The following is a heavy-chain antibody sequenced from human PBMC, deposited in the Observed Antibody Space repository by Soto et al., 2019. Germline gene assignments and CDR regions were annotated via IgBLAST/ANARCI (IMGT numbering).Heavy chain of an antibody. CDR3: ARMRRSSWHIAVVLLGYGMDV. Sequence: ASVKVSCKASEYTFTGYYMHWVRQAPGKGLNWMGWINPNSGGTNYAQKFQGRVTMTRDTSVSTAYMELSRLRSDDTAVYYCARMRRSSWHIAVVLLGYGMDVWGHGTTVTVSS. D-gene: IGHD6-13*01. CDR1: EYTFTGYY. J-gene: IGHJ6*02. CDR2: INPNSGGT. V-gene: IGHV1-2*02.